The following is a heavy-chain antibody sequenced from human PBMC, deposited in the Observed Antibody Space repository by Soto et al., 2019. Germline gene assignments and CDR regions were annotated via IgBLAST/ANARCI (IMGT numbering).Heavy chain of an antibody. Sequence: QVQLQESGPGLVKPSETLSLTCTVSGGSISSYYWSWIRQPPGKGLEWIGYIYYSGSTNYNPSLKSRVTRAVDPSKNPFSLRLGSVTAADTAVYCCASRGGSFFDIWGQGTMVTVSS. V-gene: IGHV4-59*12. CDR3: ASRGGSFFDI. CDR2: IYYSGST. D-gene: IGHD2-15*01. J-gene: IGHJ3*02. CDR1: GGSISSYY.